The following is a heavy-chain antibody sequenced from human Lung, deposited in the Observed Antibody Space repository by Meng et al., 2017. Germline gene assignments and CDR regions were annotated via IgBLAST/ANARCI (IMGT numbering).Heavy chain of an antibody. V-gene: IGHV4-34*01. CDR2: INHSGST. Sequence: QLQLSQWREGPLKPSETLSLACVVSGGSISDDDWSRIRQPPGKGLEWIGEINHSGSTNYNPSLESRAIISVDTSQNNLSMKLSSVTAADSAVYYCARGPTTMAHDFDYWGQGTLVTVSS. CDR1: GGSISDDD. D-gene: IGHD4-11*01. CDR3: ARGPTTMAHDFDY. J-gene: IGHJ4*02.